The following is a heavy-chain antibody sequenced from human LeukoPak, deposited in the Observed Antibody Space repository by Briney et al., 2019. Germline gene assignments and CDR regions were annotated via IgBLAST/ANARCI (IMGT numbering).Heavy chain of an antibody. CDR1: GFTFSSYE. CDR3: VRDRYQLLH. Sequence: GGSLRLSCAASGFTFSSYEMKWVRQAPGKGLEWVSYISSSSGSTIYHAASVKGRFTISRDNAKNSLYLQMNSLRVEDTAVYYCVRDRYQLLHWGQGTLVTVSS. V-gene: IGHV3-48*03. D-gene: IGHD2-2*01. CDR2: ISSSSGSTI. J-gene: IGHJ4*02.